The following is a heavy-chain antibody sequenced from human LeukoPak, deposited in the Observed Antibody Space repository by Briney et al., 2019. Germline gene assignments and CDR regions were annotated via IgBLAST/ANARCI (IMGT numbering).Heavy chain of an antibody. CDR1: GFAFSDYA. V-gene: IGHV3-23*01. Sequence: GGSLRLSCAASGFAFSDYAMSWVRQALGKGLKWVSVISGSGGSTYNADSVKGRFTISRDNSKNILYLQMNSLRAEDTAVYYCAKSVESAVTTNPYFDFWGQGALVTVSS. CDR2: ISGSGGST. J-gene: IGHJ4*02. CDR3: AKSVESAVTTNPYFDF. D-gene: IGHD4-17*01.